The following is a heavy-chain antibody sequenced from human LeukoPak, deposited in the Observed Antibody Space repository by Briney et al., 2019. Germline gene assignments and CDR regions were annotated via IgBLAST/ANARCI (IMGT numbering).Heavy chain of an antibody. CDR3: AREEQLRYGDYVHSNWLDP. CDR1: GYSFIGYY. Sequence: GASVKVSCKASGYSFIGYYIHWVRQAPGQGPEWMGWINPNSGGTYYAQRFQGRVTMTTDTSISTVYMELTSLRSDDTAVYYCAREEQLRYGDYVHSNWLDPWGQGTLVTVSS. D-gene: IGHD4-17*01. J-gene: IGHJ5*02. V-gene: IGHV1-2*02. CDR2: INPNSGGT.